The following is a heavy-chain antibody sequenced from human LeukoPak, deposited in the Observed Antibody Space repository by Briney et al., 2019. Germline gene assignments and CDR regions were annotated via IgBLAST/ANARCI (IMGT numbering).Heavy chain of an antibody. CDR2: ISHGGTT. D-gene: IGHD2-2*01. V-gene: IGHV4-39*07. Sequence: PSETLSLTCTVSGGSISRNIYYWGWIRQPPGKGLEWIGSISHGGTTYYEPSLKSRVTISVDTSKNQFSLKLSSVTAADTAVYYCAREGCSGTNCLYYFYYMDVWDKGTTVTVSS. J-gene: IGHJ6*03. CDR1: GGSISRNIYY. CDR3: AREGCSGTNCLYYFYYMDV.